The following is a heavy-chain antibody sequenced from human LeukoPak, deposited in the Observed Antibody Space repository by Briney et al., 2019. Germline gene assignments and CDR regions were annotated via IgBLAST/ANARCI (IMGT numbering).Heavy chain of an antibody. J-gene: IGHJ4*02. D-gene: IGHD6-6*01. Sequence: GGSLRLSCAASGFTFSSYNMNWVRQAPGKGLEWVSYITSSRSTIYYADSVKGRFTISRDNAKNSLYLQMNSLRDEGTAVYYCAREYSSSSGSVSDYWGQGTLVTVSS. V-gene: IGHV3-48*02. CDR1: GFTFSSYN. CDR2: ITSSRSTI. CDR3: AREYSSSSGSVSDY.